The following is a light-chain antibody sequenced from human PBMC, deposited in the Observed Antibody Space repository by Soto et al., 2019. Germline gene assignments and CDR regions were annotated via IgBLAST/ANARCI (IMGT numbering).Light chain of an antibody. J-gene: IGKJ1*01. CDR2: AAS. CDR3: LLDFRYFWA. V-gene: IGKV1-6*01. Sequence: AIQLTQSPSSLSASVGDRVTITCRASQAIRTALGWYQQKPGKVPKLLIYAASPLQSGVPSRFSGSGSGTDCTLTISSRQPEDFATYYCLLDFRYFWAFGQGTKVDIK. CDR1: QAIRTA.